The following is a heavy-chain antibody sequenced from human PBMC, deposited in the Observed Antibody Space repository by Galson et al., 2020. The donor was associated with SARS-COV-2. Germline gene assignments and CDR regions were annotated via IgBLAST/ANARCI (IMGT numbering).Heavy chain of an antibody. CDR3: AASKDYDSSGYVSLNDDFDI. Sequence: SVKVSCKASGFTFSKSAVQWVRQARGQRLEWIGWIVVGTDKTNYGHQFQDRVTINRDMSTSTAYLELSSLRSEDTAVYYCAASKDYDSSGYVSLNDDFDIWGQGTVVTVSS. CDR1: GFTFSKSA. D-gene: IGHD3-22*01. J-gene: IGHJ3*02. CDR2: IVVGTDKT. V-gene: IGHV1-58*01.